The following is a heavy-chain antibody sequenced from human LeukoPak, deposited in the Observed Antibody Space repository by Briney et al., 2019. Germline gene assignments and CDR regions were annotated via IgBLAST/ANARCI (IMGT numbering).Heavy chain of an antibody. CDR3: ARGIRQYAKSYFDY. CDR2: ISSSGTTI. Sequence: GGSLRLSCAASGFTFSDHYMSWIRQAPGKGLEWLSYISSSGTTIYYTDSVKGRFTFSRDNAKNSLYLQMNSLRAEDTAVYYCARGIRQYAKSYFDYWGQGTLVTVSS. V-gene: IGHV3-11*01. J-gene: IGHJ4*02. CDR1: GFTFSDHY. D-gene: IGHD4-11*01.